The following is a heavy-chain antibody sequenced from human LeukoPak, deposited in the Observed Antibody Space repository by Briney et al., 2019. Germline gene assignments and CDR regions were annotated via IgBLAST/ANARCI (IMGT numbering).Heavy chain of an antibody. V-gene: IGHV4-61*02. Sequence: SETLSLTCTVSGDSISSGDYYWRWLRQPAGKGLEWIGRISSSGSTNYNPSLKSRVTISVDTSKNQFSLKLSSVTAADTAVYYCARDDGGGITMVRGGNDAFDIWGQGTMVTVSS. CDR1: GDSISSGDYY. D-gene: IGHD3-10*01. CDR2: ISSSGST. CDR3: ARDDGGGITMVRGGNDAFDI. J-gene: IGHJ3*02.